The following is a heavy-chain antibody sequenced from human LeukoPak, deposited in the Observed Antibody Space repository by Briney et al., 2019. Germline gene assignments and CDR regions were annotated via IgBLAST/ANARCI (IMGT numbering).Heavy chain of an antibody. CDR1: GGTFSSYA. D-gene: IGHD2-15*01. CDR3: AREERGYCSGGSCYPSDY. J-gene: IGHJ4*02. V-gene: IGHV1-2*02. Sequence: GASVKVSCKASGGTFSSYAISWVRQAPGQGLEWMGWINPKTGGTKYAQRFQGRVTMTRDMSTSTVYMELSSLRSEDTAVYYCAREERGYCSGGSCYPSDYWGLGTLVTVSS. CDR2: INPKTGGT.